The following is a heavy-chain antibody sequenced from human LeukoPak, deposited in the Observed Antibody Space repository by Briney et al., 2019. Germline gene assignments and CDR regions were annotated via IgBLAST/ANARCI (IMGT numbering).Heavy chain of an antibody. V-gene: IGHV4-59*08. Sequence: SETLSLTCTVSGGSISSYYWSWIRQPPGKGLEWIGYIYYSGSTNYNPSLKSRVTISVDTSKNQFSLKLSSVTAADTAVYYCARTTFYYDSSGYENYFDYWGQGTLVTVSS. J-gene: IGHJ4*02. CDR1: GGSISSYY. CDR3: ARTTFYYDSSGYENYFDY. D-gene: IGHD3-22*01. CDR2: IYYSGST.